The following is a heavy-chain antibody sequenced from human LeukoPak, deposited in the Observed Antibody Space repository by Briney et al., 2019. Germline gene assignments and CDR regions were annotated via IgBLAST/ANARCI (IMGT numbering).Heavy chain of an antibody. CDR2: IYYSGSA. V-gene: IGHV4-59*01. Sequence: PSETLSLTCTVSGGSISTYYWSWIRQPPGKGLEWIGYIYYSGSANYNPSLKSRVVISVDSSKNQFSLKLSSVTAADTAVYYCARVRGYCYATYCYYYYMDVWGNGTLVTVSS. D-gene: IGHD5-18*01. J-gene: IGHJ6*03. CDR1: GGSISTYY. CDR3: ARVRGYCYATYCYYYYMDV.